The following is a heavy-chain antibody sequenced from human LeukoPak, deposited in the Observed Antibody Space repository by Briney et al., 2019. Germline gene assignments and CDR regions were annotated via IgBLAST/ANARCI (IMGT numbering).Heavy chain of an antibody. D-gene: IGHD3-10*01. J-gene: IGHJ6*02. CDR1: GFTFSSYA. V-gene: IGHV3-30-3*01. CDR3: ARGWSWDGPGDPYGMDV. CDR2: ISYDGSNK. Sequence: GGSLRLSCAASGFTFSSYAMHWVRQAPGKGLGWVAVISYDGSNKYYADSVKGRFTISRDNSKNTLYLQMNSLRAEDTAVYYCARGWSWDGPGDPYGMDVWGQGTTVTVSS.